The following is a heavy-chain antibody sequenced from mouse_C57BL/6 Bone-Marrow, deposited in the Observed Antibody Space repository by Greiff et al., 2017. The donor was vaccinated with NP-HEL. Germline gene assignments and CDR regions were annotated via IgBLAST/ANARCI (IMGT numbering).Heavy chain of an antibody. D-gene: IGHD2-1*01. V-gene: IGHV12-3*01. Sequence: VKLQESGPGLVKPSQSLFLTCSITGFPITSGYYWIWIRQSPGKPLEWIGYITHSGETFYNPSLQSPISITRETSKNQFFLQLNSVTTEDTAMYYCAGGSLYGNYVGAMDYWGQGTSVTVSS. CDR1: GFPITSGYY. CDR3: AGGSLYGNYVGAMDY. J-gene: IGHJ4*01. CDR2: ITHSGET.